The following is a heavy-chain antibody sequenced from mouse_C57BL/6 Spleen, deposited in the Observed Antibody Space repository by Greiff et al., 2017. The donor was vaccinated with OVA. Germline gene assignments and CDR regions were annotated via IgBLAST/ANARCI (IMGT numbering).Heavy chain of an antibody. D-gene: IGHD1-1*01. J-gene: IGHJ4*01. CDR3: ALPITTVVATDAMDY. V-gene: IGHV1-39*01. Sequence: VQLQQSGPELVKPGASVKISCKASGYSFTDYNMNWVKQSNGKSLEWIGVINPNYGTTSYNQKFKGKATLTVDQSSSTAYLQLNSLTSEDSAVYYCALPITTVVATDAMDYWGKGTTVTVSS. CDR2: INPNYGTT. CDR1: GYSFTDYN.